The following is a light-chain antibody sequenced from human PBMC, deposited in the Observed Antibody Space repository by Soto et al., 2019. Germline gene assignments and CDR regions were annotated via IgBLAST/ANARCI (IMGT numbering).Light chain of an antibody. CDR3: YQLGGSPPSWT. Sequence: ESVLTQSPGTLSLSPGERATLSCRASQSVSSNSLAWYQQKPGQAPRLLIYGASSRATGTPDRFSASGSGTDFSLIISRLEAEDFAVYYCYQLGGSPPSWTFGQGTKVEI. V-gene: IGKV3-20*01. CDR1: QSVSSNS. CDR2: GAS. J-gene: IGKJ1*01.